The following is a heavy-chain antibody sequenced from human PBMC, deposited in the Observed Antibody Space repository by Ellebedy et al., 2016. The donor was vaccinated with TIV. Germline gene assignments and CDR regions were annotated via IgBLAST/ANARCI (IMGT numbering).Heavy chain of an antibody. CDR3: AREAGTLRKYYYYYYMDV. CDR1: GFTFSSYG. CDR2: IWYDGSNK. J-gene: IGHJ6*03. Sequence: GESLKISXVASGFTFSSYGMHWVRQAPGKGLEWVAVIWYDGSNKYYADSVKGRFTISRDNSKNTLYLQMNSLRAEDTAVYYCAREAGTLRKYYYYYYMDVWGKGTTVTVSS. D-gene: IGHD1-1*01. V-gene: IGHV3-33*08.